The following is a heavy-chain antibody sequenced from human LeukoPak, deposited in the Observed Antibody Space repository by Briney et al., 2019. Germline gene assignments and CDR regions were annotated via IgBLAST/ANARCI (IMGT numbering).Heavy chain of an antibody. J-gene: IGHJ4*02. CDR1: GYTFTSYG. Sequence: ASVKVSCKASGYTFTSYGISWVRQAPGQGLEWMGWISAYNGNTNYAQKLQGRVTMTTDTSTSTAYMELRSLRSDDTAVYYCARTQFEPGYSSRAFDCWGQGTLVTVSS. CDR2: ISAYNGNT. V-gene: IGHV1-18*01. CDR3: ARTQFEPGYSSRAFDC. D-gene: IGHD6-13*01.